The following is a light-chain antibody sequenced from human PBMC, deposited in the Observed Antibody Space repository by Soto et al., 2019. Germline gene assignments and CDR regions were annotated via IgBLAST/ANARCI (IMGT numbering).Light chain of an antibody. J-gene: IGKJ1*01. CDR1: QSISSW. Sequence: DIQMTQSPSTLSASVGDRVTITCRASQSISSWLAWYQQKPGKAPKLLIYKASSLESGVPSRFSGSGSGTEFTLTISSLQPDDFATYYCQQYNSYPKPFGQGPKVDIK. CDR3: QQYNSYPKP. V-gene: IGKV1-5*03. CDR2: KAS.